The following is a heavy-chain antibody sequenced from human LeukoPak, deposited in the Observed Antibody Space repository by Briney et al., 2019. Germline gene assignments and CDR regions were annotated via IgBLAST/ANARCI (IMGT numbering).Heavy chain of an antibody. V-gene: IGHV3-7*01. CDR3: ARHRYFYFDL. J-gene: IGHJ4*02. Sequence: PGGSLRLSCVASGFTFSLHYMGWVRQTPGKGLEWVANIKEDGTDTFYVESVKGRFTIFRDNAKNSVYLQMNILRAEDTAVYYCARHRYFYFDLWGQGTLVNFSS. CDR1: GFTFSLHY. CDR2: IKEDGTDT. D-gene: IGHD3-9*01.